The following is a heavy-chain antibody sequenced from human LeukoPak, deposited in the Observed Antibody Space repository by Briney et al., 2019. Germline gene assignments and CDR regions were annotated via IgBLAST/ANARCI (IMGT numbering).Heavy chain of an antibody. Sequence: SGGSLRLSCAASGFTFSDYSMNWVRQAPGKGLEWVSYISSSSSTIYYADSVKGRFTISRDSAKKSLYLQMNSLRDEDTAVYYCASVTEGYWGQGTLVTVSS. CDR3: ASVTEGY. CDR2: ISSSSSTI. J-gene: IGHJ4*01. CDR1: GFTFSDYS. D-gene: IGHD2-21*02. V-gene: IGHV3-48*02.